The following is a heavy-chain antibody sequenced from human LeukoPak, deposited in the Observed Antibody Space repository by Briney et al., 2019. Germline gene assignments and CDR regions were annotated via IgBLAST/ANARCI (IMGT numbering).Heavy chain of an antibody. V-gene: IGHV1-69*13. CDR1: GGTFSSYA. D-gene: IGHD3-22*01. CDR3: ARDPQKDSSGPNFDY. CDR2: IIPIFGTA. Sequence: SVKVSCKASGGTFSSYAISWVRQAPGQGLEWMGGIIPIFGTATYAQKFQGRVTITADESTSTAYMELSSLRSEDTAVYYCARDPQKDSSGPNFDYWGQGTLVTVSS. J-gene: IGHJ4*02.